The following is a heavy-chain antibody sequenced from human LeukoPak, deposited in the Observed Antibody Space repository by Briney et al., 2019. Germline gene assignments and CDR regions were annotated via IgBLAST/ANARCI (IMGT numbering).Heavy chain of an antibody. D-gene: IGHD4-17*01. CDR1: AFTFSNYA. CDR3: AKHVGDYRSFDY. CDR2: IAPSGVTT. J-gene: IGHJ4*02. Sequence: GGSLTLSCAVSAFTFSNYAMSWVRQAPGNGLEWVSAIAPSGVTTYYADSVKGRFTISRDNSKSTPCLQMNSLRAAGTAVYYCAKHVGDYRSFDYWGQGALVTVSS. V-gene: IGHV3-23*01.